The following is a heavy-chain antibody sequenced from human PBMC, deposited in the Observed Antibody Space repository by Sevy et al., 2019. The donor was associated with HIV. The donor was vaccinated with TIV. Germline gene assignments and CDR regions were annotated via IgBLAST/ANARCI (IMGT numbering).Heavy chain of an antibody. CDR1: GGTFSTYA. CDR3: TKDLMEATMGFDH. V-gene: IGHV1-69*13. CDR2: IIPILGTT. Sequence: ASVTVSCKASGGTFSTYAFNWVRQAPGQGLEWVGGIIPILGTTNYAQKFQGRVSIIADESTGTAYMTLSRLTSEDTAVYYCTKDLMEATMGFDHWGQGALVTVSS. D-gene: IGHD2-8*01. J-gene: IGHJ4*02.